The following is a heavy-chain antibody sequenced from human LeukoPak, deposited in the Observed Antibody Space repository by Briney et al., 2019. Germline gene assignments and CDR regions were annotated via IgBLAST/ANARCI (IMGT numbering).Heavy chain of an antibody. CDR1: GFTLSYYW. CDR3: ARDPRNEGFDP. V-gene: IGHV3-74*01. CDR2: ISEDGSTT. Sequence: GGSLRLSCAASGFTLSYYWMHWVRQGPGKGLVWVSTISEDGSTTHYADCVKGRFTISRDNAKNTLYLEMNSLRAEDTAVYYCARDPRNEGFDPWGQGTVVTVSS. J-gene: IGHJ5*02. D-gene: IGHD1-1*01.